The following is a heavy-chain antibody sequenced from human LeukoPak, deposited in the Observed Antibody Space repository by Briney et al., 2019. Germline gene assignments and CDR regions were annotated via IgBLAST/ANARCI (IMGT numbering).Heavy chain of an antibody. D-gene: IGHD3-22*01. V-gene: IGHV1-69*05. Sequence: SVKVSCKASGGTFSTYTISWVRQAPGQGLEWMGGIIPVFDTANYAQKLQGRVTMTTDTSTSTAYMELRSLRSDDTAVYYCARDSANRYYYDSSGNTDIWGQGTMVTVSS. CDR1: GGTFSTYT. CDR3: ARDSANRYYYDSSGNTDI. J-gene: IGHJ3*02. CDR2: IIPVFDTA.